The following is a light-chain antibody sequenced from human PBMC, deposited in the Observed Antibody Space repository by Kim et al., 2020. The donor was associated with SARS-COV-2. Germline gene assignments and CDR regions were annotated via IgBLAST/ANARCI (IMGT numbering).Light chain of an antibody. CDR3: QSYDSSLSAVV. CDR1: RCDIGASYD. Sequence: WVTIAWTGSRCDIGASYDVHWYKQLPGTAPQLLIYGNNNRPSGVPDRFSGSKSGTSASLAITGLQAEDEADYYCQSYDSSLSAVVFGGGTQLTVL. J-gene: IGLJ2*01. CDR2: GNN. V-gene: IGLV1-40*01.